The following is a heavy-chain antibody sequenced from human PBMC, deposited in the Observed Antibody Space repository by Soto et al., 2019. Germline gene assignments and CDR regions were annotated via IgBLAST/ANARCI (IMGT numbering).Heavy chain of an antibody. D-gene: IGHD3-16*01. V-gene: IGHV1-8*01. J-gene: IGHJ4*02. Sequence: QVQLVQSGAEVRKPGASVKVSCKTSGYTFTSYDINWVRQAPGQGLEWMGWTSPNSGNTGYAQNFRGRVTLTMDASIGTAYMELRSLTSDDTAVYYCAAVGGENPWEFFDYWGQGTLVAVSS. CDR3: AAVGGENPWEFFDY. CDR1: GYTFTSYD. CDR2: TSPNSGNT.